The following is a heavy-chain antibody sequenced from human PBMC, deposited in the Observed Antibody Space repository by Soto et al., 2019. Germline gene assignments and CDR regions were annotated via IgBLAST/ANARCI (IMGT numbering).Heavy chain of an antibody. CDR1: GFTFSNHN. D-gene: IGHD2-15*01. J-gene: IGHJ3*02. Sequence: AGGSLRLSCAASGFTFSNHNMNWVRQAPGKGLEWLSYISSYSSTKYYADSVEGRFTISRDNAKNSLFLQMNSLRGEDTAVYYCARFPQSIVVVVGAADDFDIWGQGTVVTVS. CDR2: ISSYSSTK. V-gene: IGHV3-48*01. CDR3: ARFPQSIVVVVGAADDFDI.